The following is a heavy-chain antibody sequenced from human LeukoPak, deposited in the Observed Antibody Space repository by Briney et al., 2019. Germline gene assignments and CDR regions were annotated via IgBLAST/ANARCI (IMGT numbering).Heavy chain of an antibody. CDR3: ARGAYSFDY. D-gene: IGHD4-11*01. CDR2: INSDGSST. V-gene: IGHV3-74*01. J-gene: IGHJ4*02. Sequence: GGALRLSRAGTGFTISTFWMHGVRQAPGKGLVWVARINSDGSSTSYVDSVKGRFAISRDNAKNTLYLQMNSLRADDTAVYYCARGAYSFDYWGQGTLVTVSS. CDR1: GFTISTFW.